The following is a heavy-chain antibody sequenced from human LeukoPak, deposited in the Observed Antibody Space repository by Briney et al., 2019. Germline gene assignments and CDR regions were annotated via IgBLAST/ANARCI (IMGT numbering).Heavy chain of an antibody. J-gene: IGHJ3*02. Sequence: SGTLSLTCTVSGGSISSYYWSWIRQPAGKGLEWIGRINTSGSTTYNSSLKSRGTMSSDASKNQFSLKLTSVTGADRAVYYCARRSIVVTNGDAFDIWGQETMVTVSS. CDR2: INTSGST. CDR1: GGSISSYY. D-gene: IGHD3-22*01. CDR3: ARRSIVVTNGDAFDI. V-gene: IGHV4-4*07.